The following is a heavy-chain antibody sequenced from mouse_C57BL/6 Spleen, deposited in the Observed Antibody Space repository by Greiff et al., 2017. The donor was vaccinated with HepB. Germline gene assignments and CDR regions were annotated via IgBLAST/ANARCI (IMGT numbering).Heavy chain of an antibody. Sequence: QVQLQQSGAELVRPGASVTLSCKASGYTFTDYEMHWVKQTPVHGLEWIGAIDPETGGTAYNQKFKGKAILTADKSSSTAYMELRSLTSEDSAVYYCTRADGYDGGAWFAYWGQGTLVTVSA. D-gene: IGHD2-2*01. CDR1: GYTFTDYE. J-gene: IGHJ3*01. CDR2: IDPETGGT. CDR3: TRADGYDGGAWFAY. V-gene: IGHV1-15*01.